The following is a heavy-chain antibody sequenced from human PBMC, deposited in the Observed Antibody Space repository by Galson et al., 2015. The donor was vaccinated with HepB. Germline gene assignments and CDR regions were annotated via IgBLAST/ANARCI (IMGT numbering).Heavy chain of an antibody. V-gene: IGHV5-51*03. J-gene: IGHJ6*03. CDR1: GYSFSSYW. CDR3: ARSKVPLYYYMDV. CDR2: VWPGDSDS. D-gene: IGHD1-1*01. Sequence: QSGAEVKKPGESLKISCKGSGYSFSSYWIGWVRQTPGKGLEWMGIVWPGDSDSRYSPSFQGQVTISADKSISTAYLQWNSLKASDTAMYYCARSKVPLYYYMDVWGKGTTVTVSS.